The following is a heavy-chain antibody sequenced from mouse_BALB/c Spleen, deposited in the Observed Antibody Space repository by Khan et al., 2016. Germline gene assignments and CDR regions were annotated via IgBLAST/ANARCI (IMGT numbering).Heavy chain of an antibody. V-gene: IGHV1S135*01. Sequence: VQLQQSGPELMKPGASVKISCKASGYSFTSYYMHWVKQSHGKSLEWIGYIDPFNGGTSYNQKFKGKATLTVDKSSSTAYMHLSSLPSEDSEVYSCARNSQSFYALAYWGQATSVTVSS. CDR2: IDPFNGGT. CDR3: ARNSQSFYALAY. J-gene: IGHJ4*01. CDR1: GYSFTSYY.